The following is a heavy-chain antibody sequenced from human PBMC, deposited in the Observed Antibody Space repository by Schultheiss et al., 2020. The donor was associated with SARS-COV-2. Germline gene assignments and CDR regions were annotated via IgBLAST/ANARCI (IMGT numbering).Heavy chain of an antibody. J-gene: IGHJ5*02. V-gene: IGHV4-61*08. CDR1: GGSISSRGYY. D-gene: IGHD2-15*01. CDR3: AREGAHCDIATCYRWLDP. CDR2: IYYSGST. Sequence: SETLSLTCAVSGGSISSRGYYWSWIRQPPGKGLEWIGYIYYSGSTNYNPSLKSRVTISVDTSKNQFSLKLSSVTAADTAVYYCAREGAHCDIATCYRWLDPWGQGTLVTVSS.